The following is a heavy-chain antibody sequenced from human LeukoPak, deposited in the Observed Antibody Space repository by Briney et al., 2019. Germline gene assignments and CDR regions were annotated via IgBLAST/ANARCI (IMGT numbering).Heavy chain of an antibody. Sequence: GGSLRLSCAASGFTFSGSAMSWVRQAPGEGLEWVSLISYSGANSYYTDSVRGRFTISRDNSKDTLFLQMNSLRAEDTAIYYCAGDMQLSTWGLGTMVTVSS. D-gene: IGHD3-16*02. CDR2: ISYSGANS. CDR1: GFTFSGSA. CDR3: AGDMQLST. V-gene: IGHV3-23*01. J-gene: IGHJ3*01.